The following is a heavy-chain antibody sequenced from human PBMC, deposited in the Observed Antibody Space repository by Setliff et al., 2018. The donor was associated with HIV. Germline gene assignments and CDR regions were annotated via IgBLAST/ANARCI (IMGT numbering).Heavy chain of an antibody. Sequence: ASVKVSYKASGYPFSTYFMHWVRQAPGQGLEWMGIINPSGGSITYAQKFQGRVTITRDTSTSTVYMELSSLRSEDTAVYYCARAAASKNIRGEYYFDYWGQGTLVTVSS. CDR2: INPSGGSI. D-gene: IGHD3-16*01. CDR3: ARAAASKNIRGEYYFDY. V-gene: IGHV1-46*01. J-gene: IGHJ4*02. CDR1: GYPFSTYF.